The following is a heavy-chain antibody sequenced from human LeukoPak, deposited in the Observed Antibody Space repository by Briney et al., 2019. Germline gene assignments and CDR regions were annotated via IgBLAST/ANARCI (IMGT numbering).Heavy chain of an antibody. J-gene: IGHJ5*02. Sequence: SETLSLTCTVSGGSISSYYWSWIRQPPGKGLEWIGYISYSGSTNFNPSLKSRVTISVDTSKNQFSLKLSSVTAADTAVYYCAREGTAGTNLNWFDPWGRGTLVTVSS. D-gene: IGHD1-1*01. V-gene: IGHV4-59*01. CDR2: ISYSGST. CDR3: AREGTAGTNLNWFDP. CDR1: GGSISSYY.